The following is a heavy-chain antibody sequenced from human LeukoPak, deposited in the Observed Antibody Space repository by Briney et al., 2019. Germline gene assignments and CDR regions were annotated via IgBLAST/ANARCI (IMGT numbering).Heavy chain of an antibody. J-gene: IGHJ4*02. V-gene: IGHV3-21*01. D-gene: IGHD4-17*01. CDR2: ISSGSSAI. CDR3: ARGHTAVTRHFDF. CDR1: GFTFSSYG. Sequence: PGGSLRLSCAASGFTFSSYGMSWVRQAPGKGLEWVSIISSGSSAIFSADALKGRFTISRDDAKNLLYLDMSSLRAEDTAVYYCARGHTAVTRHFDFWGQGTLVTVSS.